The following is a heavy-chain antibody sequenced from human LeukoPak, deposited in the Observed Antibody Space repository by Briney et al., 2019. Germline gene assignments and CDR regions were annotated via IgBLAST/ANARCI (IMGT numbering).Heavy chain of an antibody. CDR1: GGTFTNYA. J-gene: IGHJ4*02. CDR3: AKDGYSSGWNFDY. Sequence: SVKVSCKASGGTFTNYAINWVRQAPGQGLEWMGRIIPILDVTNYAQKLQGRVTITADQSTSTAYMELSSLRSEDTAVYFCAKDGYSSGWNFDYWGQGTLVTVSS. CDR2: IIPILDVT. V-gene: IGHV1-69*04. D-gene: IGHD6-19*01.